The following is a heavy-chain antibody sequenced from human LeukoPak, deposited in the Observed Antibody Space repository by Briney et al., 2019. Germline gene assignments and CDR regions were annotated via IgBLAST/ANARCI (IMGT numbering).Heavy chain of an antibody. CDR1: GFTFTTYW. J-gene: IGHJ4*02. CDR2: IKQDGSEK. CDR3: ARTKWRSSGYVDY. V-gene: IGHV3-7*01. Sequence: GGSLRLSCAASGFTFTTYWMSWVRQAPGKGLEWVANIKQDGSEKYYVDSVKGRFTISRDNAKNSLYLQMNSLRAEDTAVYYCARTKWRSSGYVDYWGQGTLVTVSS. D-gene: IGHD2-15*01.